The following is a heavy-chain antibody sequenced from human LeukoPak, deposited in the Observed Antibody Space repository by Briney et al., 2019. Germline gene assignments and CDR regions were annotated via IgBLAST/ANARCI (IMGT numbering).Heavy chain of an antibody. CDR1: GFIFVVYA. V-gene: IGHV3-9*01. Sequence: PGGALRLSWVGSGFIFVVYALHGVREGPGKGVEGVYGIWWGRYNLAYAASVKGRFTISRDNRKNLLHLQMDSLRPDDSAVYCCVKDLGGSITSALALDVWGQGTTVTVSS. J-gene: IGHJ6*02. CDR2: IWWGRYNL. D-gene: IGHD3-10*01. CDR3: VKDLGGSITSALALDV.